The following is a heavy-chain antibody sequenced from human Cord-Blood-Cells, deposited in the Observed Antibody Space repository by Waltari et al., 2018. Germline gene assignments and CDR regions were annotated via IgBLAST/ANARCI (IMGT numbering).Heavy chain of an antibody. Sequence: EVQLVQSGAEGKKPGESLKISCKGSGYSFTSHWNTWVRLMPGKGLEWMGIIYPGDSETRYSPSFQGQFTISADKSISTAYLQWSSLKASDTAMYYCATLPKSIAARLPIEYFQHWGQGTLVTVSS. J-gene: IGHJ1*01. CDR2: IYPGDSET. CDR3: ATLPKSIAARLPIEYFQH. CDR1: GYSFTSHW. D-gene: IGHD6-6*01. V-gene: IGHV5-51*01.